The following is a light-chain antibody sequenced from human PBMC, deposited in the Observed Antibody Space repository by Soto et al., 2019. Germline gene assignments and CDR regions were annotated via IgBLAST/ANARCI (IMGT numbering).Light chain of an antibody. CDR3: QQYANSPPT. CDR2: GAS. Sequence: EIVLTKSPRILPLSPGEGATLSCRASQSVSSSYLAWYQQKPGQAPRLLIYGASSRATRIPDRFSGSGSGTDFTLTISRLEPEDFAGYYCQQYANSPPTFGPGTKVDI. CDR1: QSVSSSY. V-gene: IGKV3-20*01. J-gene: IGKJ3*01.